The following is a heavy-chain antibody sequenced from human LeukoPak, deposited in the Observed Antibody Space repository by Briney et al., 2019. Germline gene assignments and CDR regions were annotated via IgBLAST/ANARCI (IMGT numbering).Heavy chain of an antibody. V-gene: IGHV1-69*06. CDR3: ATSRRVVVVAATWFDP. CDR2: IIPIFGTA. D-gene: IGHD2-15*01. Sequence: GASVKVSCKASGYTFTGYYMHWVRQAPGQGLEWMGGIIPIFGTANYAQKFQGRVTITADKSTSTAYMELSSLRSEDTAVYYCATSRRVVVVAATWFDPWGQGTLVTVSS. J-gene: IGHJ5*02. CDR1: GYTFTGYY.